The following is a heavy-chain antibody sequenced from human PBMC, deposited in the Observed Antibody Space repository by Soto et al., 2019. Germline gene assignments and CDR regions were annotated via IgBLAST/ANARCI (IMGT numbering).Heavy chain of an antibody. V-gene: IGHV4-39*01. D-gene: IGHD3-22*01. CDR2: INHSGST. CDR1: DGSMNSVSSY. J-gene: IGHJ4*02. Sequence: QLQLQESGPGLVKPSETLSLTCRVSDGSMNSVSSYWGWIRQPPGTGLEWIGVINHSGSTYHNLSLKGRVTMSVDASRNQFSLKLTSMTAADTAVYYCARLGGYVSVGYYYLWDSWGQGTLVTVSS. CDR3: ARLGGYVSVGYYYLWDS.